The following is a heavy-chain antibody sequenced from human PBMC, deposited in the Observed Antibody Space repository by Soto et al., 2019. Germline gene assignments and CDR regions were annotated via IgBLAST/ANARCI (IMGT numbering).Heavy chain of an antibody. CDR2: ISGSGGST. Sequence: PGGSLRLSCAASGFTFSSYAMSWVRQAPGKGLEWVSAISGSGGSTYYADSVKGRFTISRDNSKNTLYLQMNSLRAEDTAVYYCAKEGNNQTIEMATPEFDYWGQGTLVTVSS. CDR3: AKEGNNQTIEMATPEFDY. V-gene: IGHV3-23*01. J-gene: IGHJ4*02. CDR1: GFTFSSYA. D-gene: IGHD2-15*01.